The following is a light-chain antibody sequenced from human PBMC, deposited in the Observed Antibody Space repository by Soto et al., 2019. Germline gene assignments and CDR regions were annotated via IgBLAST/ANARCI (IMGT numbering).Light chain of an antibody. J-gene: IGKJ5*01. Sequence: DVQLTQSPSSLSASVGDRVTITCRASQIISSYLNWYQQKPGKAPKLRIYAASSLQSGVPSRFSGSGSGTDFTLTISSLQPQDFATYYCQQSYSTPPITFGQGTRLEIK. CDR3: QQSYSTPPIT. CDR2: AAS. CDR1: QIISSY. V-gene: IGKV1-39*01.